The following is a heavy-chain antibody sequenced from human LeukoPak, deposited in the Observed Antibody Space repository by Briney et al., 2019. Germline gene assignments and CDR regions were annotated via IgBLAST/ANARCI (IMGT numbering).Heavy chain of an antibody. CDR3: AKPRYSSSPTGGFQH. CDR2: IHGDGSTT. J-gene: IGHJ1*01. D-gene: IGHD6-13*01. CDR1: GFTFSSYS. Sequence: PGGSLRLSCAASGFTFSSYSMHWVRQAPGKGLMWVSRIHGDGSTTNYADSVKGRFSISRDNAKNTLYLQMNSLRAEDTAVYYCAKPRYSSSPTGGFQHWGQGTLVTVSS. V-gene: IGHV3-74*01.